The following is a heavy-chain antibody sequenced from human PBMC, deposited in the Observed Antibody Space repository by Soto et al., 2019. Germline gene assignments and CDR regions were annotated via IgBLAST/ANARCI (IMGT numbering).Heavy chain of an antibody. CDR3: ARGPHTIFGVVIKTRYYYYGMDV. CDR1: GGSISSGGYY. J-gene: IGHJ6*02. V-gene: IGHV4-31*03. D-gene: IGHD3-3*01. CDR2: IYYSGST. Sequence: SETLSLTCTVSGGSISSGGYYWSWIRQHPGKGLEWIGYIYYSGSTYYNPSLKSRVTISVDTSKNQFSLKLSSVTAADTAVYYCARGPHTIFGVVIKTRYYYYGMDVWGQGTTVTVSS.